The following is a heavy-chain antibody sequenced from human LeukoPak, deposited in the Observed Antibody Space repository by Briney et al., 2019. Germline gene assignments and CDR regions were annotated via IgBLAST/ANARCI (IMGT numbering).Heavy chain of an antibody. CDR3: ARPGVYCSGGSCYSDYYYYMDV. Sequence: ASVKVSCKASGYTFTSYGISWVRQAPGQGLEWMGWISAYNGNTNYAQKLQGRVTMTTDTSTSTAYMELRSLRSDDTAVYYCARPGVYCSGGSCYSDYYYYMDVWGKGTTVTVSS. J-gene: IGHJ6*03. CDR2: ISAYNGNT. V-gene: IGHV1-18*01. CDR1: GYTFTSYG. D-gene: IGHD2-15*01.